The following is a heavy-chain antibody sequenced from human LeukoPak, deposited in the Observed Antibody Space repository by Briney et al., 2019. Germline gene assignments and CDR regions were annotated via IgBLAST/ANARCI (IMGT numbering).Heavy chain of an antibody. CDR3: ASTRRDNYDSSGYDTRGDY. V-gene: IGHV1-69*02. CDR2: IIPILGIA. Sequence: ASVKVSCKASGGTFSSYTISWVRQAPGQGLEWMGRIIPILGIANYAQKFQGRVTITADKSTSTAYMELSSLRSEDTAVYYCASTRRDNYDSSGYDTRGDYWGQGTLVTVSS. CDR1: GGTFSSYT. D-gene: IGHD3-22*01. J-gene: IGHJ4*02.